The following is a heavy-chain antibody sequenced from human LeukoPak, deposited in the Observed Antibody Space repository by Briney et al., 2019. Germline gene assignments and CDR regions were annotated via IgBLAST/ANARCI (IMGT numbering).Heavy chain of an antibody. Sequence: SETLSLTCAVYGGSFSGYYWSWIRQPPGKGLERIGEINHSGSTNYNPSLKSRVTISVDTSKNQFSLKLSSMTAADTAVYYCARESAYSSSSGPRDYWGQGTLVTVSS. D-gene: IGHD6-6*01. V-gene: IGHV4-34*01. CDR1: GGSFSGYY. CDR2: INHSGST. CDR3: ARESAYSSSSGPRDY. J-gene: IGHJ4*02.